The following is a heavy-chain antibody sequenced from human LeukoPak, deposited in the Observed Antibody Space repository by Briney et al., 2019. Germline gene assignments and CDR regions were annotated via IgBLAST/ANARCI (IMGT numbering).Heavy chain of an antibody. CDR1: GFTFINGW. V-gene: IGHV3-15*07. Sequence: GGSLRLSCAASGFTFINGWMNWVRQAPGKGLEWVGRIKSKKNGGTADHAAPVKGRFTMSRDDPKGTLYLQMNSLQTDDTAVYYCTTGWTSTAHDGYWGQGTLVTVSS. CDR2: IKSKKNGGTA. J-gene: IGHJ4*02. D-gene: IGHD3/OR15-3a*01. CDR3: TTGWTSTAHDGY.